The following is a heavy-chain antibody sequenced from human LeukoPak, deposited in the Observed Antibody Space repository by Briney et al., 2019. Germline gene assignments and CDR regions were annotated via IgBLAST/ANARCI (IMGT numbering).Heavy chain of an antibody. CDR1: GGSISNYY. Sequence: SETLSLTCTVSGGSISNYYWSWIRQPAGKGLEWIGRIYSSGSTNYNPSLKSRVTMSVDTSKNQFSVNLTSVTAADTAVSYCVRCRGTTVLTRFDNWGQGTLVTVSS. V-gene: IGHV4-4*07. CDR3: VRCRGTTVLTRFDN. J-gene: IGHJ4*02. D-gene: IGHD4/OR15-4a*01. CDR2: IYSSGST.